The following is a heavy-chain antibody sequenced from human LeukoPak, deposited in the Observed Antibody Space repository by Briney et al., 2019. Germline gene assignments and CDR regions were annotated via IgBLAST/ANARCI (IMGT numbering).Heavy chain of an antibody. CDR3: ARGGEGGVVVVAAKYFDY. Sequence: ASVKVSCKASGYTFTGYYMHWVRQAPGQGLEWMGWINPNSGGTNYARKFQGRVTMTRDTSISTAYMELTRLRSDDTAVYYGARGGEGGVVVVAAKYFDYWGQGTLVTVSS. J-gene: IGHJ4*02. CDR1: GYTFTGYY. CDR2: INPNSGGT. D-gene: IGHD2-15*01. V-gene: IGHV1-2*02.